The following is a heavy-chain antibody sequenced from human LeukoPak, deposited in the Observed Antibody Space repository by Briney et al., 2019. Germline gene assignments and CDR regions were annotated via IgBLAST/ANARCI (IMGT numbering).Heavy chain of an antibody. Sequence: ASVKVTCKASGYTFTSYYMHWVRQPPGQGLEWMGIIDPSGGSTSYAQKFQCRVTMTRDMYTSTVYMELSSLRAEDPAVYYCASEQAFWSKRNWFDPWGQGTLVTVSS. CDR3: ASEQAFWSKRNWFDP. J-gene: IGHJ5*02. CDR1: GYTFTSYY. CDR2: IDPSGGST. V-gene: IGHV1-46*01. D-gene: IGHD3-3*01.